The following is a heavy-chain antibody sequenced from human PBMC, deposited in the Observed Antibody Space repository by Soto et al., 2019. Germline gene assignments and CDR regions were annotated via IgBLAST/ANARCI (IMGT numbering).Heavy chain of an antibody. Sequence: PGRSLRLSCAASGFTFSSYGMHWVRQATGKGLEWVAVISYDGSNKYYADSVKGRFTISRDNSKNTLYLQMNSLRAEDTAVYYCAKEHNIVGAFDYWGQGTLVTVSS. CDR3: AKEHNIVGAFDY. J-gene: IGHJ4*02. D-gene: IGHD1-26*01. CDR2: ISYDGSNK. CDR1: GFTFSSYG. V-gene: IGHV3-30*18.